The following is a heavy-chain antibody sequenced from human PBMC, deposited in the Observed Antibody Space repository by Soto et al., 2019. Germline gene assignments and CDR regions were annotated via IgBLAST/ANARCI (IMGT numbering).Heavy chain of an antibody. Sequence: QVQLVQSGAEVKKPGASVKVSCKASGYSFTSYGINWVRQAPGQGLEWMGWISAYNGNTNSAQKLQGRVTLTTDTSTSTAYMELRSLRSDDTAVYYCARDYGYCSGGSCYPGDPWGQGNLVTVSS. CDR1: GYSFTSYG. J-gene: IGHJ5*02. CDR3: ARDYGYCSGGSCYPGDP. CDR2: ISAYNGNT. D-gene: IGHD2-15*01. V-gene: IGHV1-18*01.